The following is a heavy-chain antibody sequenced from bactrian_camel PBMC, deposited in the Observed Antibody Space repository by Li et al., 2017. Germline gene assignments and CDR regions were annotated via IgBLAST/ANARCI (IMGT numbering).Heavy chain of an antibody. V-gene: IGHV3S10*01. CDR3: ASDTLNIAVGHPGSWCYDPSHWETYFGF. J-gene: IGHJ6*01. Sequence: DVQLVESGGGSVQAGGSLRLSCTHFGYSSSRHCMGWFRQAPGKAREGIAGIRRDGDEYYADSVKGRFTVSADNPKKTVYLQMTNLKPEDTAMYYCASDTLNIAVGHPGSWCYDPSHWETYFGFWGQGTQVTVS. D-gene: IGHD3*01. CDR2: IRRDGDE. CDR1: GYSSSRHC.